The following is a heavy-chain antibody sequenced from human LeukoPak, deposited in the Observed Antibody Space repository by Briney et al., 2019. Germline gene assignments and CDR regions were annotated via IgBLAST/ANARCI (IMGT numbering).Heavy chain of an antibody. D-gene: IGHD2-2*01. Sequence: ASVKISCKASGYTFISYDIVWLRQATGQGLEWMGYMNPKSGNTDYVQNFQGRVTMTRDTSITTAYMELSGLRSEDTAVYYCARKIASTRLGVRYYYMDVWGEGTTVTISS. CDR3: ARKIASTRLGVRYYYMDV. CDR2: MNPKSGNT. V-gene: IGHV1-8*01. CDR1: GYTFISYD. J-gene: IGHJ6*03.